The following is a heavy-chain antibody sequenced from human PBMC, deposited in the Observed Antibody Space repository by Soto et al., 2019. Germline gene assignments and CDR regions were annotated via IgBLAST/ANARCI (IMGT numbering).Heavy chain of an antibody. D-gene: IGHD2-15*01. Sequence: QVQLAQSGAEVRKPGSSVKVSCRASGGSFSDFAFSWVRQAPGQGLEWMGGITPMFAATKYAQRFQGRVTITADASTSTVYLALSSLTSDDSAVYYCARGGIVAVPAALSSYDDYTNYRFDSWGQGTLVSVSS. CDR3: ARGGIVAVPAALSSYDDYTNYRFDS. V-gene: IGHV1-69*01. CDR1: GGSFSDFA. CDR2: ITPMFAAT. J-gene: IGHJ4*02.